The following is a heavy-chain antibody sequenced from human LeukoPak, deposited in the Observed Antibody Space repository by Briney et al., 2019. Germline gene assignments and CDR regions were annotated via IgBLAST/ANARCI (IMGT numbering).Heavy chain of an antibody. D-gene: IGHD2-15*01. V-gene: IGHV1-2*04. CDR1: GYTFTGYY. CDR3: ARGFYCSGGSCYDY. CDR2: INPNSGGT. J-gene: IGHJ4*02. Sequence: GASVKVSCKASGYTFTGYYMHWVRQAPGQGLEWMGWINPNSGGTNYAQKFQGWATMTRDTSISTAYMELSRLRSDDTAVYYCARGFYCSGGSCYDYWGQGTLVTVSS.